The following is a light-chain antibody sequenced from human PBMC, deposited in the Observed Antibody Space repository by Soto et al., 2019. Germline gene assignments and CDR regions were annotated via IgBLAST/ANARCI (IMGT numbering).Light chain of an antibody. V-gene: IGKV3-15*01. CDR1: QSVSTD. J-gene: IGKJ1*01. Sequence: EIVMTQSPATLSVSLGERATLSCRASQSVSTDLAWYQQKPGQAPRLLIFGASTRATGIPARFSGSGSGTEFTLTISSLQSEDSAVYYCHQYNYWPPETFGQGTKVDIK. CDR3: HQYNYWPPET. CDR2: GAS.